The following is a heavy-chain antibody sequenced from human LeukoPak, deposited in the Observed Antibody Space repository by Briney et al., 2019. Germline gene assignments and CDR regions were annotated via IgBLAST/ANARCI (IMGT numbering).Heavy chain of an antibody. CDR3: AKERALKSAFDF. CDR1: GFTFSGYA. Sequence: PGGSLRLSCAASGFTFSGYAMSWVRQAPGKGLEWVSTISGSGATTYYADSVKGRFTISRDNSKNTLYLQMKSLRAEDTAVYYCAKERALKSAFDFWGQGTLVTVSS. CDR2: ISGSGATT. V-gene: IGHV3-23*01. J-gene: IGHJ4*02. D-gene: IGHD6-25*01.